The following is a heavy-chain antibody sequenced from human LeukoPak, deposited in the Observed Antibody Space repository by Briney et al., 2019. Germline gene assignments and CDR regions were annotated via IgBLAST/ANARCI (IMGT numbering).Heavy chain of an antibody. CDR2: IYHSGST. J-gene: IGHJ4*02. V-gene: IGHV4-59*01. CDR1: GGSISTYY. D-gene: IGHD5-12*01. Sequence: SETLSLTCTVSGGSISTYYWSWIRQPPGKGLEWIGYIYHSGSTKYNPSLKSRVTISVDTSKNQFSLKLSSVTAADTAVYYCARDGYSGNDGLWGQGTLVTVSS. CDR3: ARDGYSGNDGL.